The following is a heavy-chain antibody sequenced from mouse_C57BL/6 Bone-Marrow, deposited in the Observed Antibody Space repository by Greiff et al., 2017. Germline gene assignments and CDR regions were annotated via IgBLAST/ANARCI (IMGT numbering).Heavy chain of an antibody. J-gene: IGHJ4*01. Sequence: EVQLQQSGAELVRPGASVKLSCTASGFNIKDDYMHWVKQRPEQGLEWIGWIDPENGDTEYASKFQGKATIAADTSYNTAYMELSGLTSEDTAVYYCTTDFYYGSAYYAMDYWGKGTSVTVSS. V-gene: IGHV14-4*01. CDR2: IDPENGDT. CDR1: GFNIKDDY. D-gene: IGHD1-1*01. CDR3: TTDFYYGSAYYAMDY.